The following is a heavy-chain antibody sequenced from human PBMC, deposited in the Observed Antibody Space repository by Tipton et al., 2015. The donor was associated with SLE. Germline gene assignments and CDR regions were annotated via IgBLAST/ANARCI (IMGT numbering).Heavy chain of an antibody. J-gene: IGHJ4*02. D-gene: IGHD2-21*02. V-gene: IGHV4-59*01. CDR1: GDSITSYY. CDR3: ARLNDATAIASFDY. CDR2: IYYNGHT. Sequence: GLVKPSETLSLTCTVSGDSITSYYWNWIRQPPEKGLEWIGYIYYNGHTNYSPSLKSRVTLSVDTSKNQFSLTLSSVTAADTAVYYCARLNDATAIASFDYWGQGNLVTVSS.